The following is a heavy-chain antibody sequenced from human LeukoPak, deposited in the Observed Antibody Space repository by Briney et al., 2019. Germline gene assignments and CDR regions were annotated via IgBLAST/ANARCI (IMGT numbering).Heavy chain of an antibody. CDR2: IYPGDSDT. V-gene: IGHV5-51*01. D-gene: IGHD3-9*01. CDR3: ARSGILTDLIDYFDY. Sequence: HGESLKISCKGSGYSFTSYWIGWVRQMPGKGLEWMGIIYPGDSDTRYSPSFQGQVTISADKSISTAYLQWSSLKASDTAMYYCARSGILTDLIDYFDYWGQGTLVTVSS. J-gene: IGHJ4*02. CDR1: GYSFTSYW.